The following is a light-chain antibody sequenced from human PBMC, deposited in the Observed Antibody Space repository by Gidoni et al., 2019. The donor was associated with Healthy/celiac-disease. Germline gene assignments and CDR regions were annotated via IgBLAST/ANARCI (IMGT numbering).Light chain of an antibody. CDR1: QSISSW. CDR2: KAS. V-gene: IGKV1-5*03. J-gene: IGKJ1*01. Sequence: DIQLTPSTSTLSASVGDRVTITFRASQSISSWLAWYQNKPGKAPKLLIYKASSLESVVPSRFSGSGSGTEFTLIISSLQPDDFATYYCQQYNSYSTFXQXTKVEIK. CDR3: QQYNSYST.